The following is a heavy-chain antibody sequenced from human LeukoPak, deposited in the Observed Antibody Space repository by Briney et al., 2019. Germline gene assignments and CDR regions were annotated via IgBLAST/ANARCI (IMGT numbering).Heavy chain of an antibody. J-gene: IGHJ3*02. CDR1: GFTFSSYA. CDR2: IRYDGSNK. Sequence: GRSLRLSCAASGFTFSSYAMHWVRQAPGKGLEWVAFIRYDGSNKYYADSVKGRFTISRDNSKNTLYLQMNSLRAEDTAVYYCAKEPYGSGSHDAFDIWGQGTMVTVSS. V-gene: IGHV3-30*02. CDR3: AKEPYGSGSHDAFDI. D-gene: IGHD3-10*01.